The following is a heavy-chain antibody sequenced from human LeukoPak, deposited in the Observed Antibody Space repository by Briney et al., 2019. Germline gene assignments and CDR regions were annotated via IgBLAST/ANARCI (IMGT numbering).Heavy chain of an antibody. J-gene: IGHJ4*02. Sequence: PGGSLRLSCAASGFTFSSYGMSWVRQAPGKGLEWVSGINWNGGSTGYADSVKGRFTISRDNAKNSLYLQMNSLRAEDTALYYCARDGRTMAAAPNFDYWGQGTLVTVSS. CDR3: ARDGRTMAAAPNFDY. CDR2: INWNGGST. V-gene: IGHV3-20*04. CDR1: GFTFSSYG. D-gene: IGHD6-13*01.